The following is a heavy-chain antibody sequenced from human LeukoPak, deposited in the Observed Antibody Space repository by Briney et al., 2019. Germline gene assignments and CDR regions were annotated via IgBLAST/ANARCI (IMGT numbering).Heavy chain of an antibody. CDR3: ARLWSTDCSGGSCPHQPNY. CDR2: IYYSGNT. D-gene: IGHD2-15*01. J-gene: IGHJ4*02. V-gene: IGHV4-39*01. Sequence: PSETLSLTCTVSGGSTSRSSYYWGWIRQPPGKGLEWIGSIYYSGNTYYNPSLKSRVTMSVDTSKNQFSLKLSSVIAADTAVYYCARLWSTDCSGGSCPHQPNYWGQGTLVTVSS. CDR1: GGSTSRSSYY.